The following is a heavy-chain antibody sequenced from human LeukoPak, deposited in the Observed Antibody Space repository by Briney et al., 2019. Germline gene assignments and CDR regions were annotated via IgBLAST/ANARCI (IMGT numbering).Heavy chain of an antibody. D-gene: IGHD1-26*01. CDR3: AKGTSGSYFRSFDY. CDR2: INWNSGTI. J-gene: IGHJ4*02. CDR1: GFTFDDYA. V-gene: IGHV3-9*01. Sequence: GRSLRLSCAASGFTFDDYAVHSGRQAPGKGLEWVSGINWNSGTIDDADSVNGRFTISRDEPKNSLYLQMNSLGYEDTALYYCAKGTSGSYFRSFDYWGQGTLVTVSS.